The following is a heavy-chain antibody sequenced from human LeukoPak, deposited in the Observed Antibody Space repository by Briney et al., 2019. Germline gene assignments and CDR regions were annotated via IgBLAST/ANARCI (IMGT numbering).Heavy chain of an antibody. V-gene: IGHV4-59*01. Sequence: SETLSLTCTVSGVSISSYYWSWLRQPPGKGLEWIGHIYYSGSTTYNPSLKSQVTISVDTSKNQFSLNLSSVTAADTAVYYCARGFGSPDYWGQGTLVTVSS. D-gene: IGHD3-16*01. CDR2: IYYSGST. CDR1: GVSISSYY. J-gene: IGHJ4*02. CDR3: ARGFGSPDY.